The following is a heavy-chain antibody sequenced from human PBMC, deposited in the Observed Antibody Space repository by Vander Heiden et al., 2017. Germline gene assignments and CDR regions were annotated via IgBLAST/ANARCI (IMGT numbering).Heavy chain of an antibody. J-gene: IGHJ3*02. CDR2: ISSSSSYI. CDR1: GFTFSSYS. CDR3: ARPVERATLLGAFDI. D-gene: IGHD2-8*02. Sequence: EVQLVESGGGLVKPGGSLRLSCAASGFTFSSYSMNWVRQAPGKGLEWVSSISSSSSYIYYADSVKGRFTISRDNAKNSLYLQMNRLRAEDTAVYYCARPVERATLLGAFDIWGQGTMVTVSS. V-gene: IGHV3-21*01.